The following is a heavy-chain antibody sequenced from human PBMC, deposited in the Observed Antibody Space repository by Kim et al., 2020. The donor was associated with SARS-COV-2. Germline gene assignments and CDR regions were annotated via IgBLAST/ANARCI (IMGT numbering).Heavy chain of an antibody. D-gene: IGHD2-15*01. CDR1: GFTFSDYY. J-gene: IGHJ3*02. CDR3: ARDSDNGGSTYYRPDSFDI. Sequence: GGSLRLSCVASGFTFSDYYMSWIRQAPGKGLEWVAYISSSGSTIYYGDSVKGRFTISRDNARISLYLQMNSLRVEDTAIYYCARDSDNGGSTYYRPDSFDIWCQGTMVTVSS. V-gene: IGHV3-11*01. CDR2: ISSSGSTI.